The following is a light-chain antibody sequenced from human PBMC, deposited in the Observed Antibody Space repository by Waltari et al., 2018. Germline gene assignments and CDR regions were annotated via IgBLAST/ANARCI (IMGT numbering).Light chain of an antibody. CDR2: LGA. Sequence: DIVMTQSPLSLPVTPGEPASISCRSSQSLLHSNGYNYLDWYLQKPGLSPQHLIYLGANRASGVPDRFSGSGSGTEFTLKISRVEAGDVGVYYCMQALQTPTFGQGTKVEIK. CDR1: QSLLHSNGYNY. CDR3: MQALQTPT. V-gene: IGKV2-28*01. J-gene: IGKJ1*01.